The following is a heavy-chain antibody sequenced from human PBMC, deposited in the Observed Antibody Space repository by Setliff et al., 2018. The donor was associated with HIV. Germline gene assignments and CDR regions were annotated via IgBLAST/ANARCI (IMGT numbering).Heavy chain of an antibody. V-gene: IGHV4-34*01. CDR1: GGTFSLHY. CDR3: ARLSTTSRDFDS. J-gene: IGHJ4*02. CDR2: INHSGGT. Sequence: SETLSLTCAVSGGTFSLHYYTWIRQSPLRGLEWIGEINHSGGTRYNPSLESRVTMSLDSSRKQFSLRLISVTAADTAVYYCARLSTTSRDFDSWGQGTLVTVSS. D-gene: IGHD2-2*01.